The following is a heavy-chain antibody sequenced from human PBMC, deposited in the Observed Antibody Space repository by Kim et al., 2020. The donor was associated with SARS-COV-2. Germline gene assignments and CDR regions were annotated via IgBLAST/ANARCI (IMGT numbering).Heavy chain of an antibody. D-gene: IGHD3-22*01. Sequence: SETLSLTCTVSGGSISSSSYYWGWIRQPPGKGLEWIGSIYYSGSTYYNPSLKSRVTISVDTSKNQFSLKLSSVTAADTAVYYCAREWRGGFTMIVVVHDAFDIWGQGTMVTVSS. CDR1: GGSISSSSYY. V-gene: IGHV4-39*02. CDR3: AREWRGGFTMIVVVHDAFDI. CDR2: IYYSGST. J-gene: IGHJ3*02.